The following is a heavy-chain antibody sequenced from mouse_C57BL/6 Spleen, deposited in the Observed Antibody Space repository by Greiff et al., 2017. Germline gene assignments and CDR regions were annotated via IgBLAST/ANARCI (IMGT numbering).Heavy chain of an antibody. J-gene: IGHJ3*01. CDR3: ARFPSYYDY. D-gene: IGHD2-10*01. V-gene: IGHV1-69*01. CDR1: GYTFTSYW. CDR2: IDPSDSYT. Sequence: VQLQQPGAELVMPGASVKLSCKASGYTFTSYWMHWVKQRPGQGLEWIGEIDPSDSYTNYNQKFKGKSTLTVDKASSTAYMQLSSLTSEDSAVYYCARFPSYYDYWGQGTLVTVSA.